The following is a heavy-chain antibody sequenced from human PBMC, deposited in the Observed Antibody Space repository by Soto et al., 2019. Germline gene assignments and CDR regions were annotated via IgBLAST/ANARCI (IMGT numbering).Heavy chain of an antibody. CDR3: ARVCDYGDVYFDY. J-gene: IGHJ4*02. CDR2: IYYSGST. V-gene: IGHV4-61*01. CDR1: GGSVSSGSYY. D-gene: IGHD4-17*01. Sequence: PSETLSLTCTVSGGSVSSGSYYWSWIRQPPGKGLEWIGYIYYSGSTNYNPSLKSRVTISVDTSKNQFSLKLSSVTAADTAVYYCARVCDYGDVYFDYWGQGTLVTVSS.